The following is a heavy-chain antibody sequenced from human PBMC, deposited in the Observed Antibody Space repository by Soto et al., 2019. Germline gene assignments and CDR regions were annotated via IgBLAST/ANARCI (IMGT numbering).Heavy chain of an antibody. J-gene: IGHJ5*02. Sequence: SVKVSCKASGFTLTSSAMQWVRQARGQRLEWIGWIVVGSGNTNYAQKFQERVTITRDMSTSTAYMELSSLRSEDTAVYYCVSHCSTRCSDWVVPWGQGTLVNVSS. CDR1: GFTLTSSA. CDR2: IVVGSGNT. D-gene: IGHD2-2*01. V-gene: IGHV1-58*02. CDR3: VSHCSTRCSDWVVP.